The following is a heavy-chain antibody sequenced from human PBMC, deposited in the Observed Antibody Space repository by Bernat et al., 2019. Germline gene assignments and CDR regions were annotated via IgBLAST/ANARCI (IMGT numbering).Heavy chain of an antibody. J-gene: IGHJ4*01. CDR2: VSGDSSSTT. CDR3: ANGGTNLCSSGSCYPQWFDY. V-gene: IGHV3-23*01. Sequence: EVQLLDSGGGLVQPGGSLRLSCAASAFTFSYHAMSWVRQAPGKGLEWVSVVSGDSSSTTYYADSVKGRFTISTENSKNTTYPHMNRLRAEDTAVYYCANGGTNLCSSGSCYPQWFDYWGQGTLVTVSS. D-gene: IGHD2-15*01. CDR1: AFTFSYHA.